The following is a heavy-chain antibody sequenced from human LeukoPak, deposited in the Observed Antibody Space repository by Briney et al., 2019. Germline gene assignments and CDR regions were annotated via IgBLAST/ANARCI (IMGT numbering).Heavy chain of an antibody. D-gene: IGHD3-10*01. CDR3: ARIWGSGRVLDY. CDR1: GYSISSGFY. Sequence: AETLSLTCAVSGYSISSGFYWVWIRQPPGKGLEWIGTIFHSGSTYYNPSLKSRVTISVDTSKNQFSLKPSSVTAADTAVYFCARIWGSGRVLDYRGQGTLVTVSS. J-gene: IGHJ4*02. CDR2: IFHSGST. V-gene: IGHV4-38-2*01.